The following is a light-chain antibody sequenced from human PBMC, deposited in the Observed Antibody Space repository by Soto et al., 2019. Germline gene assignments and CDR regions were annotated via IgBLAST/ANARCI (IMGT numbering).Light chain of an antibody. V-gene: IGKV2-28*01. Sequence: DIVMTQSPLSLPVTPGEPASISCRSSQSLLHSHGSYYLNWYLQKPGQSPQLLIYLGSNRASGVPDRFSGSGSGTDFTLKISRLEAEDVGIYYCMQALQTPVTFGQGTKLEIK. J-gene: IGKJ2*01. CDR1: QSLLHSHGSYY. CDR2: LGS. CDR3: MQALQTPVT.